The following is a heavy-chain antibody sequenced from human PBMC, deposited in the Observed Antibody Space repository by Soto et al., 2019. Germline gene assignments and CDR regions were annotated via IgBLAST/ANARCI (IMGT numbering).Heavy chain of an antibody. J-gene: IGHJ3*02. D-gene: IGHD5-18*01. CDR3: ARGYSYGALRNAFDI. Sequence: SVKVSCKASGGTFSSYAISWVRQAPGQGLEWVGGIIPIFGTANYAQKFQGRVTITADESTSTAYMELSSLRSEDTAVYYCARGYSYGALRNAFDIWGQGTMVTVSS. CDR2: IIPIFGTA. V-gene: IGHV1-69*13. CDR1: GGTFSSYA.